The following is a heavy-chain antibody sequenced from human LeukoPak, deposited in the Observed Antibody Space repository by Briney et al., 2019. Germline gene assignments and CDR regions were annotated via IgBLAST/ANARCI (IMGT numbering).Heavy chain of an antibody. CDR2: ISGSGGST. CDR1: GFTFSSYA. J-gene: IGHJ3*02. V-gene: IGHV3-23*01. D-gene: IGHD6-13*01. Sequence: GRSLRLSCAASGFTFSSYAMSWVRQAPGKGLEWVSAISGSGGSTYYADSVKGRFTISRDNSKNTLYLQMNSLRAEDTAVYYCAKEGKSSSWANDAFDIWGQGTMVTVSS. CDR3: AKEGKSSSWANDAFDI.